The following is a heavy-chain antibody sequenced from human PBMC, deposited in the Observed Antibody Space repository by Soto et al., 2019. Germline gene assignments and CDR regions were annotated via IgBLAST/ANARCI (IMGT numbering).Heavy chain of an antibody. V-gene: IGHV1-69*06. CDR3: ARCSSFASIAARRCHYYYGMDV. CDR1: GGTFSSYA. J-gene: IGHJ6*02. Sequence: GASVKVSCKASGGTFSSYAISWVRQAPGQGLEWMGGIIPIFGTANYAQKFQGRVTITADKSTSTAYMELSSLRSEDTAVYYCARCSSFASIAARRCHYYYGMDVWGQGTTVTVSS. CDR2: IIPIFGTA. D-gene: IGHD6-6*01.